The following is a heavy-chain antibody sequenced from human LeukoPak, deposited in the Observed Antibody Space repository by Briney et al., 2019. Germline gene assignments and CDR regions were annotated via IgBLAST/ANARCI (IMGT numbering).Heavy chain of an antibody. V-gene: IGHV3-48*02. CDR2: IISSSSTI. D-gene: IGHD3-16*02. CDR1: GFTFSSYS. Sequence: GGSLRLSCAASGFTFSSYSMNWVRQAPGKGLEWVSYIISSSSTIYYADSVKGRFTISRDNAKNSLYLQMNSLRDEDTAVYYCARGYYYDYVWGSYRPSMGAFDIWGQGTMVTVSS. CDR3: ARGYYYDYVWGSYRPSMGAFDI. J-gene: IGHJ3*02.